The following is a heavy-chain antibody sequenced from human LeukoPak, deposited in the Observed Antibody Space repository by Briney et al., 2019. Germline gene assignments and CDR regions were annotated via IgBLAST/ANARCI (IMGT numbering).Heavy chain of an antibody. CDR2: IYTSGST. D-gene: IGHD3-22*01. V-gene: IGHV4-4*07. CDR3: ARDKYYYDSSGYFFDY. J-gene: IGHJ4*02. Sequence: SETLSLTCAVSGGSISSYYWSWIRQPAGKGLEWIGRIYTSGSTNYNPSLKSRVTMSVDTSKNQFSLKLSSVIAADTAVYYCARDKYYYDSSGYFFDYWGQGTLVTVSS. CDR1: GGSISSYY.